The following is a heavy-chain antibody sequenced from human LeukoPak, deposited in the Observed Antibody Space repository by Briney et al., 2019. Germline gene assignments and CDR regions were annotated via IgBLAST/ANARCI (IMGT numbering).Heavy chain of an antibody. D-gene: IGHD3-10*01. CDR1: GGTFSSYA. CDR3: ARELTYYYGSGRYYYYYGMDV. CDR2: IIPILGIA. Sequence: SVKVSCKASGGTFSSYAISWVRQAPGQGLEWMGGIIPILGIANYAQKFQGRVTITAYKSTSTAYMDLRSVRSEDTDVYYCARELTYYYGSGRYYYYYGMDVWGQGTTVTASS. J-gene: IGHJ6*02. V-gene: IGHV1-69*10.